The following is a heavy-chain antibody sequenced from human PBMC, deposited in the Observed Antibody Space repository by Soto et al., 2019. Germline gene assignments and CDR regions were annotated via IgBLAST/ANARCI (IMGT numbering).Heavy chain of an antibody. D-gene: IGHD1-26*01. J-gene: IGHJ4*02. CDR1: GFTFGGLG. V-gene: IGHV3-30*03. CDR2: ISNDGSRK. Sequence: PGGSLKLSCATSGFTFGGLGIHGVRQAPSKGLERVADISNDGSRKYYAGSVQGRFTISRDNSKNTVYLQMDSLRTEDTAVYFCARGCSGGTNCFYFDFWGQGILVTVS. CDR3: ARGCSGGTNCFYFDF.